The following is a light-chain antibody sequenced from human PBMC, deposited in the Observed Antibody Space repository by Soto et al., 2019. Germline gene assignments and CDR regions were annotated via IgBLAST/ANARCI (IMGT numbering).Light chain of an antibody. CDR3: QQRNMFPIP. Sequence: APSASPRYIGYSLTITCRASQPFRSWLAWYQQKPGQAPKLLIYAASNLQSGVPSRFSGSGSGTDFTLTISSLEPEDSAVYYCQQRNMFPIPFGQVTLLAVK. CDR1: QPFRSW. V-gene: IGKV1-12*01. J-gene: IGKJ5*01. CDR2: AAS.